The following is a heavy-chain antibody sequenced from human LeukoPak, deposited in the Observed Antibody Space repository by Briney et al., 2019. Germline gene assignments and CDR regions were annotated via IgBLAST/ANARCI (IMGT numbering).Heavy chain of an antibody. Sequence: GRSLRLSCAASGFTFSSHAMHWVRQAPGKGLEWVAVISYDGSNKYYADSVKGRFTISRDNSKNTLYLQMNSLRAEDTAVYYCARDGEWYSSGWYQIDYWGQGTLVTVSS. CDR3: ARDGEWYSSGWYQIDY. CDR1: GFTFSSHA. CDR2: ISYDGSNK. D-gene: IGHD6-19*01. V-gene: IGHV3-30*04. J-gene: IGHJ4*02.